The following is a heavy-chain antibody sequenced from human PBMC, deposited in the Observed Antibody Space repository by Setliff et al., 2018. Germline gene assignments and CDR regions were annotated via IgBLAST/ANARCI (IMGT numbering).Heavy chain of an antibody. D-gene: IGHD1-26*01. Sequence: GASVKVSCKAFGYIFTSNAIHWVRQAPGQRLEWMGWISAAGGDAKYSQKFQDRVTITRDTSATTAYIGLSSLRSEDTAVYYCARARGSGARAFDIWGQGTMVTVSS. CDR1: GYIFTSNA. J-gene: IGHJ3*02. CDR3: ARARGSGARAFDI. V-gene: IGHV1-3*01. CDR2: ISAAGGDA.